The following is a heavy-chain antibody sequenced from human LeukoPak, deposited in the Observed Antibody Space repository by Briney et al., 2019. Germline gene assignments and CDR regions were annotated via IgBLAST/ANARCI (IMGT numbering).Heavy chain of an antibody. CDR1: GGSFSGYY. V-gene: IGHV4-34*01. D-gene: IGHD3-3*01. CDR2: INHSGST. Sequence: SETLSLTCAVYGGSFSGYYWSWIRQPPGKGLEWIGGINHSGSTNYNPSLKSRVTISLDTSKNQFFLKLSSVTAADTAVYYCARSPLILRFLAWFRGYFDYWGQGTLVTVSS. CDR3: ARSPLILRFLAWFRGYFDY. J-gene: IGHJ4*02.